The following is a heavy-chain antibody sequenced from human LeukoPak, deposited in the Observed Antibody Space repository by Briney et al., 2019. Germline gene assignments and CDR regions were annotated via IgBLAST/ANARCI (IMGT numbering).Heavy chain of an antibody. D-gene: IGHD4/OR15-4a*01. CDR2: IYYSGST. V-gene: IGHV4-59*01. CDR1: GGSIGNYY. CDR3: ARDFNGANSFDS. Sequence: SETLSLTCTVSGGSIGNYYWNWIRQPPGKGLEWIAYIYYSGSTSYNPSLKSRVTISVDTSKNQFSLKLGSVTAADTAVYYCARDFNGANSFDSWGQGTLVTVSS. J-gene: IGHJ4*02.